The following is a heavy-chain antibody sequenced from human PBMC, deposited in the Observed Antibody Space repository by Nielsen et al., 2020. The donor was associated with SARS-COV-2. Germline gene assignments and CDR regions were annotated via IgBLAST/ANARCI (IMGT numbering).Heavy chain of an antibody. CDR2: ISWNSGSI. CDR3: ATLYYYYGMDV. V-gene: IGHV3-9*01. J-gene: IGHJ6*02. Sequence: GGSLRLSCAASGFTFDDYAMHWVRQAPGKGLEWVSGISWNSGSIGYADSVKGRFTISRDNAKNSLYLQMNSLRAEDTALYYCATLYYYYGMDVWGQGTTVTVSS. CDR1: GFTFDDYA.